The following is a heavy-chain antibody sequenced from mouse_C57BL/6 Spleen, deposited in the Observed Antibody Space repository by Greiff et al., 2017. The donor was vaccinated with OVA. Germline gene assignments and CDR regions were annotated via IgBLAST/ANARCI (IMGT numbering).Heavy chain of an antibody. CDR2: IDPETGGT. CDR1: GYTFTDYE. V-gene: IGHV1-15*01. CDR3: TRGTEPYFDY. Sequence: VQLQQSGAELVRPGASVTLSCKASGYTFTDYEMHWVKQTPVHGLEWIGAIDPETGGTAYNQKFKGKAILTADKSSSTAYMELRSLTSEDSAVYYCTRGTEPYFDYWGQGTTLTVSS. J-gene: IGHJ2*01. D-gene: IGHD3-3*01.